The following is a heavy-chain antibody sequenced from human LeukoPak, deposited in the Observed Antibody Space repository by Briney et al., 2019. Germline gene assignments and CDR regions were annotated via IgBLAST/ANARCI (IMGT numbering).Heavy chain of an antibody. D-gene: IGHD3-3*01. J-gene: IGHJ4*02. CDR2: ISAYNGNT. CDR1: GYTFTSYG. V-gene: IGHV1-18*01. CDR3: ARVGRGYYDFWSGYYTYDY. Sequence: ASVKVSCKASGYTFTSYGISWVRQAPGQGLEWMGWISAYNGNTNYAQKLQGRVTMTTDTSTSTAYMELRSLRSDDTAVYYCARVGRGYYDFWSGYYTYDYWGQGTLVTVSS.